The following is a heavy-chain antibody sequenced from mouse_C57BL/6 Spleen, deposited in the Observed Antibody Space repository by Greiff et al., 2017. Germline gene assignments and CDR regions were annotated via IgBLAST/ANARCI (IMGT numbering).Heavy chain of an antibody. D-gene: IGHD3-1*01. CDR3: ARDLGLVL. V-gene: IGHV3-6*01. J-gene: IGHJ4*01. CDR2: RSYDGSN. Sequence: EVKLQESGPGLVKPSPSLSLSCSVTGYSITSGYYWNWIRQFPGNKLEWMGYRSYDGSNNYNPSLKNRISLTRDTSKNQFFLKLNSVTTEDTATYYCARDLGLVLWGQGTSVTVSS. CDR1: GYSITSGYY.